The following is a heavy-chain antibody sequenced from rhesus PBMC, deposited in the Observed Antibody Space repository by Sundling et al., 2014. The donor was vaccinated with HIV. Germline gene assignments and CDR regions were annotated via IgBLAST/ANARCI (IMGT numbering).Heavy chain of an antibody. Sequence: EVQLVESGAAWQSLGESLRLSCAGSGFTFSSYGMSWVRQAPGKGLEWVSGINSGGGSTYYADSVKGRFTISRDNSKNTLSLQMNSLRAEDTAVYYCAKDYVSVGYGSNYGLDSWGQGVVVTVSS. J-gene: IGHJ6*01. V-gene: IGHV3S42*01. D-gene: IGHD4-29*01. CDR3: AKDYVSVGYGSNYGLDS. CDR2: INSGGGST. CDR1: GFTFSSYG.